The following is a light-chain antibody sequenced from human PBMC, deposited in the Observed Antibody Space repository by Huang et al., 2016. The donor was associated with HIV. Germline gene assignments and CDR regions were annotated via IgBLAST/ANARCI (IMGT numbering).Light chain of an antibody. CDR2: AAS. Sequence: EIVLTQSPDTLSLSPGERATLSCRASQTVSSIYLAWYQHKPGQAPRLLIYAASSRATGVPDRFRGSGSGTDFTLTISRLEPEDFAVYYCQQYGTSFGQGTKLEIK. V-gene: IGKV3-20*01. CDR3: QQYGTS. J-gene: IGKJ2*01. CDR1: QTVSSIY.